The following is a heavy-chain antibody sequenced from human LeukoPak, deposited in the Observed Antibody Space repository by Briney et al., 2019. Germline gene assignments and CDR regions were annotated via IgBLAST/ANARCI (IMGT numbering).Heavy chain of an antibody. J-gene: IGHJ4*02. CDR1: GGSISSGSYH. Sequence: PSQTLSLTCTVSGGSISSGSYHWSWIRQPAGKALEWIGRIYTSGSTNYNPSLKSRVTISVDTSKNQFSLKLSSVTAADTAVYYCARDYGDLVLNYWGQGTLVTVSS. CDR3: ARDYGDLVLNY. CDR2: IYTSGST. V-gene: IGHV4-61*02. D-gene: IGHD4-17*01.